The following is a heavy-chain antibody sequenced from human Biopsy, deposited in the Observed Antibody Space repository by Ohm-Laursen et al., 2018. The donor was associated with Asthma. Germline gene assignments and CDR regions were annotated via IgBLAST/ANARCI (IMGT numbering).Heavy chain of an antibody. Sequence: TLSLPSTVSGGAVSTVRYYWSWMRQPHGKGLEWLGNIYYTGSDNYNPSLKSRVTISVDTSKNQFSLRLNSVTAADTAVYYCARGPNYHGSGRAPIGMDVWGQGTTVTVSS. V-gene: IGHV4-61*01. CDR2: IYYTGSD. CDR1: GGAVSTVRYY. D-gene: IGHD3-10*01. CDR3: ARGPNYHGSGRAPIGMDV. J-gene: IGHJ6*02.